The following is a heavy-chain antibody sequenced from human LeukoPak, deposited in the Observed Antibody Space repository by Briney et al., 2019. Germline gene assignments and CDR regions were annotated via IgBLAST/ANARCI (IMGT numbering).Heavy chain of an antibody. CDR1: GYIFTTYW. J-gene: IGHJ4*02. CDR3: ARCPNYGNFDY. CDR2: IYPGDSDT. V-gene: IGHV5-51*01. D-gene: IGHD4/OR15-4a*01. Sequence: GESLKISLQGSGYIFTTYWIGWVRQMPGNGLEWMGIIYPGDSDTRYSPSFQGQVTISADKSISTAYLQWSSLKASDTAMYYCARCPNYGNFDYWGQGTLVTVSS.